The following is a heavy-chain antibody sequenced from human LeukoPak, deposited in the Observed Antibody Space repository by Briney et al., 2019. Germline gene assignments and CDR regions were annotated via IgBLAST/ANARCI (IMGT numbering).Heavy chain of an antibody. Sequence: KVSCKASGGTFSSYAISWVRQMPGKGLEWMGVISPGDSGIRYSPSFQGQVTISVDKSISTPYLQWSSLKASDSAMYYCAAGGTSAPWGQGTLVTVSS. D-gene: IGHD1/OR15-1a*01. CDR1: GGTFSSYA. V-gene: IGHV5-51*01. J-gene: IGHJ5*02. CDR2: ISPGDSGI. CDR3: AAGGTSAP.